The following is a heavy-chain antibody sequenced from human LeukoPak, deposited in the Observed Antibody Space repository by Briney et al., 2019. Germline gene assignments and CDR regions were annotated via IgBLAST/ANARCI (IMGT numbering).Heavy chain of an antibody. D-gene: IGHD6-19*01. Sequence: GGSLRLSCAASGFTFSSYWMHWVRQAPGKGLVWVSRINSDGSSTSYADSVKGRFTISRDNAKNTLYLQMNSLRAEDTAVYYCARDRARLGYSSGPDDAFDIWGQGTMVTVSS. CDR1: GFTFSSYW. CDR3: ARDRARLGYSSGPDDAFDI. V-gene: IGHV3-74*01. CDR2: INSDGSST. J-gene: IGHJ3*02.